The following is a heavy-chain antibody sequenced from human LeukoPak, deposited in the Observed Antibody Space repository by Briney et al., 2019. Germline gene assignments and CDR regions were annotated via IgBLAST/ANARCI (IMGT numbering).Heavy chain of an antibody. J-gene: IGHJ5*02. CDR2: IYTSGST. CDR3: ARHGAIMITFGGVIVAPALRKGWFDP. V-gene: IGHV4-61*02. Sequence: PSETLSLTCTVSGGSISSGSYYWSWIRQPAGKGLEWIGRIYTSGSTNYNPSLKSRVTISVDTSKNQFSLKLSSVTAADTAVYYCARHGAIMITFGGVIVAPALRKGWFDPWGQGTLVTVSS. D-gene: IGHD3-16*01. CDR1: GGSISSGSYY.